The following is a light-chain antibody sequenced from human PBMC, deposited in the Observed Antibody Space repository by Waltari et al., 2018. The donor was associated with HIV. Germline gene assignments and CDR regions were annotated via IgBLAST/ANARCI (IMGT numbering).Light chain of an antibody. CDR1: SGHNSYA. J-gene: IGLJ3*02. CDR3: QTWATGIRV. Sequence: QLVLTQSPSASASLGASVKLTCTLSSGHNSYAIAWHQQQPEKGPRYLMKLKSDGSHKKGDGIPDRFSGSSSGAYRYLTISSLQSEDEADYYCQTWATGIRVFGGGTKLTVL. V-gene: IGLV4-69*01. CDR2: LKSDGSH.